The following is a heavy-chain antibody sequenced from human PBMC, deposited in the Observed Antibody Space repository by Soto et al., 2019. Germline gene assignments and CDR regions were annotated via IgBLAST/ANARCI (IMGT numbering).Heavy chain of an antibody. Sequence: SETLSLTCAVSGGSISSSNWWSWVRQPPGKGLEWIGEIYHSGSTNYNPSLKSRVTISVDKSKNQFSLKLSSVTAADTAVYYCARLTRTRYYYYYGMDVWGQGTTVTVSS. V-gene: IGHV4-4*02. J-gene: IGHJ6*02. CDR3: ARLTRTRYYYYYGMDV. CDR1: GGSISSSNW. D-gene: IGHD2-2*01. CDR2: IYHSGST.